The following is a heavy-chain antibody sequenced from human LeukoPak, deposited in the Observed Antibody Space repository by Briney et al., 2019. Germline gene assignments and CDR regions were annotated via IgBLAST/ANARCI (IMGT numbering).Heavy chain of an antibody. CDR1: GFTFSAYG. V-gene: IGHV3-30*02. J-gene: IGHJ4*02. CDR2: IGNDENNK. CDR3: AKDDYRYVDY. D-gene: IGHD3-16*01. Sequence: GGSLRLSCAASGFTFSAYGMHWVRQAPGKGLEWVAFIGNDENNKKFGDPVKGRFTISRDNSKSTVYLQMNSLRVEDTGIYYCAKDDYRYVDYWGQGTLVTVSS.